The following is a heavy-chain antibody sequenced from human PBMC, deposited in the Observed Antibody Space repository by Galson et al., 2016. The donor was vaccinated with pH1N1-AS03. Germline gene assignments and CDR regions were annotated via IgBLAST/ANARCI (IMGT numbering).Heavy chain of an antibody. CDR1: GFPFSGYS. CDR3: ARDGPPQDISVAGSFDF. V-gene: IGHV3-21*01. CDR2: ISTSSSSI. J-gene: IGHJ4*02. D-gene: IGHD6-19*01. Sequence: SLRLSCAASGFPFSGYSMNWVRQAPGKGLEWVSFISTSSSSIYYADSVKGRFTISRDNAQNLLYLQMNSLRDEDTAVYYCARDGPPQDISVAGSFDFWGQGTLVTVSS.